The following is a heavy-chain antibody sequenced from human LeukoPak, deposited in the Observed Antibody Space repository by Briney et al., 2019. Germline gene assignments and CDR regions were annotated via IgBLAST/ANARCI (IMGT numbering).Heavy chain of an antibody. CDR2: IYYSGST. CDR3: ARLRYYYDSSGYYP. V-gene: IGHV4-39*01. D-gene: IGHD3-22*01. J-gene: IGHJ5*02. Sequence: PSETLSLTCTVSGGSISSSSYYWGWIRQPPGKGLEWIGSIYYSGSTYYNPSLKSRVTISVDTSKNQFSLKLSSVTAADTAVYYCARLRYYYDSSGYYPWDQGTLVTVSS. CDR1: GGSISSSSYY.